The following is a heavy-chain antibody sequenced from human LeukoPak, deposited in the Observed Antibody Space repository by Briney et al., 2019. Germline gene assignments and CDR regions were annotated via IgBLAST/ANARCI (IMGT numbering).Heavy chain of an antibody. CDR1: GFTFSDYW. CDR2: INPEGSSS. Sequence: GGSLRLSCAASGFTFSDYWMHWVRQAPGKGLEWVSRINPEGSSSNYADSVKGRFSMSRDNAKNTVFLQMDSLRAEDTAVFYCVRQAVYGDSGIAYWRRGTQVTVTS. V-gene: IGHV3-74*01. CDR3: VRQAVYGDSGIAY. J-gene: IGHJ4*02. D-gene: IGHD4-17*01.